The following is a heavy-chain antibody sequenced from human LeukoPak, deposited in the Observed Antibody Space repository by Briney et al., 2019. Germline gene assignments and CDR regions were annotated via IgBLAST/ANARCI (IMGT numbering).Heavy chain of an antibody. CDR1: GYTFTSYD. CDR2: MNPNSGNT. V-gene: IGHV1-8*01. J-gene: IGHJ4*02. D-gene: IGHD3-3*01. CDR3: AKRITIFGVVYFDY. Sequence: ASVEVSCKASGYTFTSYDINWVRQATGQGLEWMGWMNPNSGNTGYAQKFQGRVTMTRNTSISTAYMELSSLRSEDTAVYYCAKRITIFGVVYFDYWGQGTLVTVSS.